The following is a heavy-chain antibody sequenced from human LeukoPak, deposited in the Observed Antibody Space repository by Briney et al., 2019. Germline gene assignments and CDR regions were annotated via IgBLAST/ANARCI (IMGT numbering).Heavy chain of an antibody. D-gene: IGHD3-22*01. J-gene: IGHJ4*02. CDR3: ARQIAYYYDSSGYYTTDY. Sequence: PAGTLRLSCAASGFTRCCYRMLWHPQAQGEGLVGVSRLDRGGSNSNYADSVKGRFTISRDNSKDTLYLQMNSLRAEDTAVYYCARQIAYYYDSSGYYTTDYWGQGTLVTVSS. CDR2: LDRGGSNS. V-gene: IGHV3-74*01. CDR1: GFTRCCYR.